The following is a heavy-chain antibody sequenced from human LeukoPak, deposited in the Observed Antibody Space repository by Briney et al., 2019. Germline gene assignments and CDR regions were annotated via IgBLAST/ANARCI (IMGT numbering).Heavy chain of an antibody. D-gene: IGHD1-26*01. CDR1: GGSISSSNYY. CDR2: IYYSGST. CDR3: ARLYSGSYYGGDYFDY. J-gene: IGHJ4*02. V-gene: IGHV4-39*01. Sequence: SETLSLTCTVSGGSISSSNYYWGWTRQPPGKGMEWIGSIYYSGSTYYNPSLKSRVTISVDTSKNQFSLKLSSVTAADTAVYYCARLYSGSYYGGDYFDYWGQGTLVTVSS.